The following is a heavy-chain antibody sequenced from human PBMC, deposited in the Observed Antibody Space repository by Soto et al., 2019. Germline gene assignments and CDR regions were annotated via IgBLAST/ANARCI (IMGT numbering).Heavy chain of an antibody. CDR1: GFTFSSYA. D-gene: IGHD3-10*01. CDR2: ISGSGGST. J-gene: IGHJ4*02. V-gene: IGHV3-23*01. CDR3: AKDSRITMVRGVIGTFDY. Sequence: EVQLLESGGGLVQPGGSLRLSCAASGFTFSSYAMSWVRQAPGKGLEWVSAISGSGGSTYYADSVKGRCTISRDNSKTTLYLQMNSLRAEDPAVYYCAKDSRITMVRGVIGTFDYWGQGTLVTVSS.